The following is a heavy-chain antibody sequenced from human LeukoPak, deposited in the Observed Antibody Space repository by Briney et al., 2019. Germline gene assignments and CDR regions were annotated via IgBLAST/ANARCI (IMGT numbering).Heavy chain of an antibody. Sequence: GGSLRFSCAASGFTFSSYGMHWVRQAPGKGLEWVAVISYDGSNKYYADSVKGRFTISRDNSKNTLYLQMNSLRAEDTAVYYCSANLYVDTAIVVSYYGMDVWGKGTTVTVSS. J-gene: IGHJ6*04. CDR2: ISYDGSNK. V-gene: IGHV3-30*03. CDR1: GFTFSSYG. D-gene: IGHD5-18*01. CDR3: SANLYVDTAIVVSYYGMDV.